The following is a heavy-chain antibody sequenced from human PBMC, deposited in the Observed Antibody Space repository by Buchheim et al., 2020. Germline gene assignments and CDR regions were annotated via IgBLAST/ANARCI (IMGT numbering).Heavy chain of an antibody. J-gene: IGHJ4*02. CDR3: ARDTTYYDIFTDYSPGGYFDY. Sequence: QVQLVESGGGVVQPGRSLRLSCAASGFTFSSYAMHWVRQAPGKGLEWVAVISYDGSNKYYADSVKGRFTISRDNSKNTLYLQMNSLRAEDTAVYYCARDTTYYDIFTDYSPGGYFDYWGQGTL. CDR1: GFTFSSYA. CDR2: ISYDGSNK. V-gene: IGHV3-30-3*01. D-gene: IGHD3-9*01.